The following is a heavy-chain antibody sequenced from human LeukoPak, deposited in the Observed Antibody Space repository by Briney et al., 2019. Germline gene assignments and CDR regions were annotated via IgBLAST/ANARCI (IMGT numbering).Heavy chain of an antibody. Sequence: SVTLSLTCAVYGGSFSGYYWSWNRQPPGKGLEWIGEINHSGSTNYNPSLKSRVTISVDTSKNQFSLKLSSVTAADTAVYYCARARRRFDPWGQGTLVTVSS. CDR3: ARARRRFDP. V-gene: IGHV4-34*01. J-gene: IGHJ5*02. CDR2: INHSGST. CDR1: GGSFSGYY.